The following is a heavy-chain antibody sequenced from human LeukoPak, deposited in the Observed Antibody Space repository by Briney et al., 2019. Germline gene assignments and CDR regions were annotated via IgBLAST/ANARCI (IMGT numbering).Heavy chain of an antibody. V-gene: IGHV3-30-3*01. J-gene: IGHJ6*02. Sequence: GGSLRLSCAASGFTFSSYAMHWVRQAPGKGLEWLAVISYDGSNKYYADSVKGRFTISRDNSKNTLYLQMNSLRAEDAAVYYCARASDILTGYYAGDYYYGMDVWGQGTTVTVSS. CDR1: GFTFSSYA. CDR3: ARASDILTGYYAGDYYYGMDV. D-gene: IGHD3-9*01. CDR2: ISYDGSNK.